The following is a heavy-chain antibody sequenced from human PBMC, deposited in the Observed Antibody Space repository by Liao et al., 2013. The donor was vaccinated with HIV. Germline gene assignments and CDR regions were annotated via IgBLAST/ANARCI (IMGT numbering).Heavy chain of an antibody. V-gene: IGHV4-59*01. CDR3: TRRVGTTPYNWFDP. CDR1: GGSISGSD. CDR2: IYYSGTT. J-gene: IGHJ5*02. D-gene: IGHD1-26*01. Sequence: QVQLLGSGPGLVKPSETLSLTCTVSGGSISGSDWTWIRQPPGKGLEWIGDIYYSGTTNYNPSLKSRVAISVDTSKNLFSLRLSSVTAADTAIYYCTRRVGTTPYNWFDPWGQGTLVTVSS.